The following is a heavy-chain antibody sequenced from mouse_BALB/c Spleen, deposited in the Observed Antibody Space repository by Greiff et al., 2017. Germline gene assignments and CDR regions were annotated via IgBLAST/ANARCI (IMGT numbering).Heavy chain of an antibody. D-gene: IGHD2-3*01. V-gene: IGHV5-6-4*01. CDR1: GFTFSSYT. CDR3: TRMGLDY. J-gene: IGHJ4*01. Sequence: EVKLQESGGGLVKPGGSLKLSCAASGFTFSSYTMYWVRQTPEKRLEWVATISSGGSYTYYPDSVKGRFTISRDNAKNTLYLQMSSLKSEDTAMYYCTRMGLDYWGQGTSVTVSS. CDR2: ISSGGSYT.